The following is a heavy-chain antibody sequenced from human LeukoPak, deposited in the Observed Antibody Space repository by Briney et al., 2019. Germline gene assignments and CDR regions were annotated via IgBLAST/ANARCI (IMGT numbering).Heavy chain of an antibody. V-gene: IGHV3-11*04. D-gene: IGHD3-10*01. CDR1: GFTFSDYY. J-gene: IGHJ4*02. Sequence: GGSLRLSCAASGFTFSDYYMSWIRQAPGKGLEWVSYISSSGSTIHYADSVKGRFTISRDNAKNTLHLQMNSLRAEDTAVYYCARGARGSGTASDYWGQGTLVTVSS. CDR3: ARGARGSGTASDY. CDR2: ISSSGSTI.